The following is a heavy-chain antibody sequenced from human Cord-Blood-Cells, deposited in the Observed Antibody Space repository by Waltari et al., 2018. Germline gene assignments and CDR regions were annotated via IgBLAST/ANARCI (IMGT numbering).Heavy chain of an antibody. CDR3: ATGLKIYLVGATNKVLKHVDY. V-gene: IGHV1-24*01. Sequence: QVQLVQSGAEVKKPGASVKVSCKVSGYTPTELSMNWLRQAPGKGLEWMGGFDPEDGETIYAQKFQGRVTMTEDTSTDTAYLELSSLRSEDTAVYYCATGLKIYLVGATNKVLKHVDYWGQGTLVTVSS. J-gene: IGHJ4*02. D-gene: IGHD1-26*01. CDR2: FDPEDGET. CDR1: GYTPTELS.